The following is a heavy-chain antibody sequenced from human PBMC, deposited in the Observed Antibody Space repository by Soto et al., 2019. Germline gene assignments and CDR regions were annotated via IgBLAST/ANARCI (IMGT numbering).Heavy chain of an antibody. CDR3: ARELVGMSDYGSGSYYLDY. CDR1: GFTFSTYT. V-gene: IGHV3-33*08. Sequence: QPGGSLRLSCVASGFTFSTYTMSWVRQAPGKGLEWVAVIWYDGSNKYYADSVKGRFTISRDNSKNTLYLQMNSLRAEDTAVYYCARELVGMSDYGSGSYYLDYWGQGTLVTVSS. J-gene: IGHJ4*02. D-gene: IGHD3-10*01. CDR2: IWYDGSNK.